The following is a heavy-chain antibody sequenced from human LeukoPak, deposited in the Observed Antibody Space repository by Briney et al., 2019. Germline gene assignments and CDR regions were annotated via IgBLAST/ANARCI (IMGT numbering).Heavy chain of an antibody. CDR2: INSDGSST. CDR3: AGQVRGVGAAFDI. J-gene: IGHJ3*02. D-gene: IGHD3-10*01. Sequence: GGSLRLSCAASGFTFSSYWMHWVRQAPGKGLVWVSRINSDGSSTSYADSVKGRFTISRDNSKNTLYLQMNSLRAEDTAVYYCAGQVRGVGAAFDIWGQGTMVTVSS. V-gene: IGHV3-74*01. CDR1: GFTFSSYW.